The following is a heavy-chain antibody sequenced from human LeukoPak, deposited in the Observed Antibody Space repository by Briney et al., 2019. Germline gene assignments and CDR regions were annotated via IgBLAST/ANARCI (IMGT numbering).Heavy chain of an antibody. CDR3: VLLSLTPG. J-gene: IGHJ4*02. CDR1: GFSFSTYN. Sequence: GGSLRLSCAASGFSFSTYNMNWVRQAPGKGLVWVSRISSDGANANYADSVKGRFTISRDNAKNTLYLQMNSLRAEDTAVYYCVLLSLTPGWGQGTLVTVSS. CDR2: ISSDGANA. D-gene: IGHD3-10*01. V-gene: IGHV3-74*01.